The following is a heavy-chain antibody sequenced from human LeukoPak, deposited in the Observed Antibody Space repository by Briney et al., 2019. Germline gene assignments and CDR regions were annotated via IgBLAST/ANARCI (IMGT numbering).Heavy chain of an antibody. CDR3: ARVPYSSGWYGY. V-gene: IGHV3-30-3*01. D-gene: IGHD6-19*01. Sequence: GGSLRLSCAASGFTFSTYAMSGVRQAPGKGREWGAVISYDGSNKHYADSVRGRFTISRDNSKNTLYLQMNSLRAEDTAVYYCARVPYSSGWYGYWGQGTLVTVSS. CDR2: ISYDGSNK. J-gene: IGHJ4*02. CDR1: GFTFSTYA.